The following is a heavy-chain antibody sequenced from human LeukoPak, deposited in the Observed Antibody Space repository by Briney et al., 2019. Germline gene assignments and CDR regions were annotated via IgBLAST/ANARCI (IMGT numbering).Heavy chain of an antibody. CDR2: IYYSGST. J-gene: IGHJ6*02. CDR3: ARANYYDSNYRYYYGMDV. Sequence: PSETLSLTCTVSGGSISSSSYYWGWIRQPPGKGLEWIGSIYYSGSTYYNPSLKSRVTVSVDTSKNQFSLKLSSVTAADTAVYYCARANYYDSNYRYYYGMDVWGQGTTVTVSS. V-gene: IGHV4-39*07. CDR1: GGSISSSSYY. D-gene: IGHD3-22*01.